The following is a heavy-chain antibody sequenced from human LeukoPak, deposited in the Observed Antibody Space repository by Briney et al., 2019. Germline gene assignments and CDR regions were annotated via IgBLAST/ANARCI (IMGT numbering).Heavy chain of an antibody. CDR1: GGSISNYY. CDR2: IYTSGST. J-gene: IGHJ4*02. CDR3: ARIVVVTAIHFFDY. Sequence: PSETLSLTCAVSGGSISNYYWSWIRQPPGKGLEWIGYIYTSGSTNYNPSLESRVTISVDTSKNHFSLKLSSVTAADTAVYYCARIVVVTAIHFFDYWGQGTLVTVSS. V-gene: IGHV4-4*09. D-gene: IGHD2-21*02.